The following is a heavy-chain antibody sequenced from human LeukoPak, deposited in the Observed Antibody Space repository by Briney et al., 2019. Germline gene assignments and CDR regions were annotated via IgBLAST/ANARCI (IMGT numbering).Heavy chain of an antibody. CDR1: GFTVNNSY. D-gene: IGHD6-13*01. CDR2: IYSDGSR. V-gene: IGHV3-53*01. CDR3: ARDFIYSSRPNDC. J-gene: IGHJ4*02. Sequence: PGGSLRLSCAASGFTVNNSYMSWVRQAPGKGLEWVSVIYSDGSRHYADSVKGRFTIFRDNSKNTLYLQMNSLRAEDTAVYYCARDFIYSSRPNDCWGQGTLVPVSS.